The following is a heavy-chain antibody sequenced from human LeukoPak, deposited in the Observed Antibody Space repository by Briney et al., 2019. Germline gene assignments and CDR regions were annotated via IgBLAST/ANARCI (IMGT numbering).Heavy chain of an antibody. CDR2: ISSSSTYI. Sequence: GGSLRFSCAASGFSFSTYYVNWVRQAPGKGLEWVSCISSSSTYIYYSDSVRGRFAISRDNAKNSLYLQMNSLRAEDTAVYYCVRENHGSFDYWGQGSLVTVSS. V-gene: IGHV3-21*01. CDR3: VRENHGSFDY. D-gene: IGHD1-14*01. CDR1: GFSFSTYY. J-gene: IGHJ4*02.